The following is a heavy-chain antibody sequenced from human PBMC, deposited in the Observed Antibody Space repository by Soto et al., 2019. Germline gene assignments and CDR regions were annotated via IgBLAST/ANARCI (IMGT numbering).Heavy chain of an antibody. J-gene: IGHJ4*02. CDR2: IFGNGDGSTT. CDR3: ATPRPGSHGYAY. Sequence: AGGSLRLSCVETGFYFRNYAMNWVRQAPGKGLEWVSGIFGNGDGSTTEYGSPVKDRFIISRDDSENTLDLQMHSLKVEDTAVYYCATPRPGSHGYAYWGQGLRVTVSS. V-gene: IGHV3-15*07. CDR1: GFYFRNYA. D-gene: IGHD3-16*01.